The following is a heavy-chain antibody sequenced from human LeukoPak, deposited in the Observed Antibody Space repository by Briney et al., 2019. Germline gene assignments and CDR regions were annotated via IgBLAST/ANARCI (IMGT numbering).Heavy chain of an antibody. CDR2: VNGDGTST. Sequence: GGSLRLSCATSGFTFSSYWMHWVRQVPGKGLVWVSRVNGDGTSTSYADSVQGRFTISRDNTKNTLYLYMNSLRGDDTAIYFCVRSCSSGSCYGYKDYWGQGTLVTVSS. CDR3: VRSCSSGSCYGYKDY. V-gene: IGHV3-74*01. D-gene: IGHD2-2*01. J-gene: IGHJ4*02. CDR1: GFTFSSYW.